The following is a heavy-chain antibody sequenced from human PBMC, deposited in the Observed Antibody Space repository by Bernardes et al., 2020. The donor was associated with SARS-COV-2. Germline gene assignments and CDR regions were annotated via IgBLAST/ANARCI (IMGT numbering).Heavy chain of an antibody. CDR1: GGPLTSYW. D-gene: IGHD4-17*01. CDR3: ATGTDYYNGD. Sequence: VSLRLSCAASGGPLTSYWIHWACHSPGEGLVWLSRRYIDGTKTTYPDSVKGRFTVTRDNAKNTAYMQVNSLRLDETAVDYCATGTDYYNGDWGQGTMVTVSS. V-gene: IGHV3-74*01. J-gene: IGHJ3*01. CDR2: RYIDGTKT.